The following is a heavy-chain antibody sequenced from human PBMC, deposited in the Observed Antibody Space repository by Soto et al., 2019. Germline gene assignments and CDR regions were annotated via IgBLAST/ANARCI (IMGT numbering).Heavy chain of an antibody. CDR1: GFTFSSYA. D-gene: IGHD3-9*01. Sequence: GGSLRLSCAASGFTFSSYAMGWVRQAPGKGLEWVSVISGSGGSTYYADSVKGRFTISRDNSKNTLYLQMNSRRAEDTAVYYCAKAYYDILSAYSYGHAFEIWGQGTMVTVSS. J-gene: IGHJ3*02. V-gene: IGHV3-23*01. CDR3: AKAYYDILSAYSYGHAFEI. CDR2: ISGSGGST.